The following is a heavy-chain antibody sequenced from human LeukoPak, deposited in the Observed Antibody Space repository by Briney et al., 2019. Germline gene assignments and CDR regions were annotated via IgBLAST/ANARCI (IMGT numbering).Heavy chain of an antibody. D-gene: IGHD1-26*01. Sequence: GGSLRLSCAASGFTFNYYAMSWVRQAPGKGLEWVSAISGSGDNTDYADSVKGRFTISRDDSKNTLYLQMNSLRAEDTAVYYCAREASGYSGSTRVDAFDIWGRGTMVTVSS. CDR1: GFTFNYYA. CDR3: AREASGYSGSTRVDAFDI. CDR2: ISGSGDNT. J-gene: IGHJ3*02. V-gene: IGHV3-23*01.